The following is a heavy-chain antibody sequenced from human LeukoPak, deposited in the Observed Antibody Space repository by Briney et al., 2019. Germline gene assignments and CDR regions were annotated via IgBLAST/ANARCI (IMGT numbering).Heavy chain of an antibody. CDR3: ARDPAYDYDAVESGP. V-gene: IGHV1-2*02. J-gene: IGHJ5*02. CDR1: GYTFTGYY. CDR2: INPNRGGT. Sequence: ASVKVSCKASGYTFTGYYMHWVRQAPGQGLEWRGWINPNRGGTNYAQKFQGRVTMTRDKSISTAYMELSRLRSDDTAVYYCARDPAYDYDAVESGPWGQGILVTVSS. D-gene: IGHD3-16*01.